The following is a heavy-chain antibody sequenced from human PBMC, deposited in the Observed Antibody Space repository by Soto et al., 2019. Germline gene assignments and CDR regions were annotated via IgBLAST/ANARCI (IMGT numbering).Heavy chain of an antibody. J-gene: IGHJ4*02. CDR1: GGSFRGYY. CDR3: ASEQSQGY. Sequence: SETLCITCAVYGGSFRGYYWSWIRQPPGKGLEWIGEINHSGSTSYNPSLKSRVTISLDTPKSQFSLKLSSVTAADTAVYYCASEQSQGYWGQGTLVTVS. V-gene: IGHV4-34*01. CDR2: INHSGST. D-gene: IGHD4-4*01.